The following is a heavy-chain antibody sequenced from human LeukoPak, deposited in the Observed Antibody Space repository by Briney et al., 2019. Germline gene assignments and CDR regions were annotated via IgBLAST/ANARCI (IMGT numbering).Heavy chain of an antibody. Sequence: SETLSLTCTVSGYSISSGYYWGWIRQPPGRGLEWIGSIYHSGSTYYNPSLKSRVTISVDTSKNQFSLKLSSVTAADTAVYYCARAYFSSWYMNWFDPWGQGTLVTVSS. CDR2: IYHSGST. D-gene: IGHD6-13*01. J-gene: IGHJ5*02. CDR3: ARAYFSSWYMNWFDP. CDR1: GYSISSGYY. V-gene: IGHV4-38-2*02.